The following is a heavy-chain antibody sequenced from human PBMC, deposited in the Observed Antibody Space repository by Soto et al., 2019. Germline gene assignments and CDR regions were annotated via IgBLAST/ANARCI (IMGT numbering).Heavy chain of an antibody. CDR1: GFTFTSSA. CDR2: IVVGSGNT. J-gene: IGHJ6*02. Sequence: AVKVSCKASGFTFTSSAVQWVRQARGQRLEWIGWIVVGSGNTNYAQKFQERVTITRDMSTSTAYMELSSLRSEDTAVYYCAAGLSDYYYYGMDVWGQGTTVTVSS. V-gene: IGHV1-58*01. CDR3: AAGLSDYYYYGMDV.